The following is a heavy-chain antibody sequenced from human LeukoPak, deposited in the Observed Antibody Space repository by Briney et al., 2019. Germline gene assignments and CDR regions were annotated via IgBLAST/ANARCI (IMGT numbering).Heavy chain of an antibody. CDR1: GYTFTSYY. CDR2: INPSGGST. CDR3: ARGELSDCSSTSCTRSGDY. J-gene: IGHJ4*02. D-gene: IGHD2-2*01. Sequence: ASVRVSCTASGYTFTSYYMHWVRQAPGQGLEWMGIINPSGGSTSYAQKFQGRVTMTRDMSTSTVYMELSSLRSEDTAVYYCARGELSDCSSTSCTRSGDYWGQGTLVTVSS. V-gene: IGHV1-46*01.